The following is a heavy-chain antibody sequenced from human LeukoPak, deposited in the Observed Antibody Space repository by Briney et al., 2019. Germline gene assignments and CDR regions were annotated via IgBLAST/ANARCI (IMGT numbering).Heavy chain of an antibody. J-gene: IGHJ4*02. V-gene: IGHV4-61*02. D-gene: IGHD3-10*01. CDR1: GGSISSGSYY. Sequence: SETLSLTCTVSGGSISSGSYYWRWIRQPAGKGLEWIGRIYTSGSTNYNPSLKSRVTISVDTSKNQFSLKLSSVTAADTAVYYCARDTWFGESGLDYWGQGTLVTVSS. CDR3: ARDTWFGESGLDY. CDR2: IYTSGST.